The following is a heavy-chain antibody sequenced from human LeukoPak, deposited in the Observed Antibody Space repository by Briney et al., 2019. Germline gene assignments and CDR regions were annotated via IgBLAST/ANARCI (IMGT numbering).Heavy chain of an antibody. J-gene: IGHJ4*02. D-gene: IGHD6-13*01. V-gene: IGHV1-69*04. CDR1: GGTFSSYA. CDR3: AVGHTWGYIAAAPWY. CDR2: IIPIFGIA. Sequence: SVKVSCKASGGTFSSYAISWVRQAPGQGLEWMGRIIPIFGIANYAQKFQGRVTITADKSTSTAYMELSGLRSEDTAVYYCAVGHTWGYIAAAPWYWGQGTLVTVSS.